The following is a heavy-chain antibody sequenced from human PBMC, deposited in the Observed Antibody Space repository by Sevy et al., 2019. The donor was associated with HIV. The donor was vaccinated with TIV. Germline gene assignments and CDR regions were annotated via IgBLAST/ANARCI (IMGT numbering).Heavy chain of an antibody. CDR3: SATREYYSDSYGYFDY. J-gene: IGHJ4*02. CDR1: GHTLTDLS. CDR2: FDPEDGER. D-gene: IGHD3-22*01. V-gene: IGHV1-24*01. Sequence: ASVKVSCKASGHTLTDLSMHWVRQAPGKGFEWIGRFDPEDGERIYAQKFQGRVTMTEDTSTDTAYMELSSPRSEDTAVYYCSATREYYSDSYGYFDYWGQGTLVTVSS.